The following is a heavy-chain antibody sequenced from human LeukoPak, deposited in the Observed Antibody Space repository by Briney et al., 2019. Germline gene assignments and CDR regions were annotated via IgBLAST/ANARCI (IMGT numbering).Heavy chain of an antibody. CDR2: ISGSGYTT. Sequence: GGSLRLSCAASGFTFTSFAMNWARQAPGKGLEWVSVISGSGYTTHYADSVKGRFTISRDNAKYSLYLQMNSLRAEDTAVYYCAGSKYPEPQDLNFWGQGTLVAVSS. J-gene: IGHJ4*02. CDR3: AGSKYPEPQDLNF. CDR1: GFTFTSFA. D-gene: IGHD4-11*01. V-gene: IGHV3-23*01.